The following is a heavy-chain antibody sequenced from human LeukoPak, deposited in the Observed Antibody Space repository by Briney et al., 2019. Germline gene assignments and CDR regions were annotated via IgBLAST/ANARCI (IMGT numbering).Heavy chain of an antibody. Sequence: SETLSLTCAVHGGSFSGYYWSWIRQPPGKGLEWIGEINHSGSTNYNPSLKSRVTISVDTSKNQFSLKLSSVTAADTAVYYCAEGVGATVDYWGQGTLVTVSS. CDR2: INHSGST. CDR3: AEGVGATVDY. J-gene: IGHJ4*02. D-gene: IGHD1-26*01. CDR1: GGSFSGYY. V-gene: IGHV4-34*01.